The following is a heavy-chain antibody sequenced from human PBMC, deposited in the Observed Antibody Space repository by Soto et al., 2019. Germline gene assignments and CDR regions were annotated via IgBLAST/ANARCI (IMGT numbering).Heavy chain of an antibody. J-gene: IGHJ4*02. D-gene: IGHD3-22*01. CDR2: ITATGDRT. Sequence: GGSLRLSCADSGFRFSSYSMSWVRQAPGKGLEWVAAITATGDRTYYADSVTGRFTISRDNSKKTHYLQMTSLRAEDTAMYYCATMNGYFEYWGQGTPVTVSS. CDR1: GFRFSSYS. CDR3: ATMNGYFEY. V-gene: IGHV3-23*01.